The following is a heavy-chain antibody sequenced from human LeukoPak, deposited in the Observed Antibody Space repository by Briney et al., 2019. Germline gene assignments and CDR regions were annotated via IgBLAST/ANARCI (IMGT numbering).Heavy chain of an antibody. D-gene: IGHD3-10*01. J-gene: IGHJ5*02. CDR3: ARESVGTVTKGRGVSIDP. V-gene: IGHV1-2*02. Sequence: ASVKVSCKASGYTFTGYYMHWVRQAPGQGLEWMGWINPNSGGTNYAQKFQGRVTMTRDTSISTAYMELSRLRSDDTAVYYCARESVGTVTKGRGVSIDPWGQATLVTVSS. CDR2: INPNSGGT. CDR1: GYTFTGYY.